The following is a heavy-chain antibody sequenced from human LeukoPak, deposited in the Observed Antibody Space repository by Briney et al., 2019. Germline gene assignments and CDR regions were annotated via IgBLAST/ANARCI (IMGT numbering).Heavy chain of an antibody. J-gene: IGHJ4*02. Sequence: SETLSLTCTVSGGSISSYYWSWIRQPPGKGLEWIGYIYYSGSTNYNPSLKSRVTISVDTSKNQFSLKLSSVTAADTVVYYCARDGSWGYSYGLFDYWGQGTLVTVSS. CDR2: IYYSGST. CDR3: ARDGSWGYSYGLFDY. CDR1: GGSISSYY. V-gene: IGHV4-59*01. D-gene: IGHD5-18*01.